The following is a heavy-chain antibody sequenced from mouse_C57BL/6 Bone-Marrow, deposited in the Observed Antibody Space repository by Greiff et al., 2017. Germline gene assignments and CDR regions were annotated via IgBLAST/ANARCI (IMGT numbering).Heavy chain of an antibody. CDR3: ARGDITTVVADFDY. CDR2: IYPSDSDT. J-gene: IGHJ2*01. D-gene: IGHD1-1*01. Sequence: VKLQQPGAELVRPGSSVKLSCKASGYTFTSYWMDWVKQRPGQGLEWIGNIYPSDSDTHYNQKFKDKATLTVDKSSSTAYMQLSSLTSEDSAVYYCARGDITTVVADFDYWGQGTTLTVSS. CDR1: GYTFTSYW. V-gene: IGHV1-61*01.